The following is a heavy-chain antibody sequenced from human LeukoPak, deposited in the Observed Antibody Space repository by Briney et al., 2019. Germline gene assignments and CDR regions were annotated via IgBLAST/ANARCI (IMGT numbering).Heavy chain of an antibody. Sequence: GGSLRLSCAASGFSFTAYEMQWVRQAPGKGLEWVAVISGGDGYIQLYSDSVKGRFTVSRDTSKTTLYLEMNSLRAEDTAVYYCAKDLLPGAPDYFDYWGQGTLVTVSS. CDR3: AKDLLPGAPDYFDY. V-gene: IGHV3-30-3*01. J-gene: IGHJ4*02. CDR1: GFSFTAYE. CDR2: ISGGDGYIQ. D-gene: IGHD1-26*01.